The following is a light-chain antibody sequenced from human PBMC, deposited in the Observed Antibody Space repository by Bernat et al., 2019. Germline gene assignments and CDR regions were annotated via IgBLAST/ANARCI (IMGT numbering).Light chain of an antibody. CDR1: QSLLHSNGNKY. CDR2: LSS. J-gene: IGKJ5*01. Sequence: DVVVTQSPLSLPVTPGEAASSSCNSSQSLLHSNGNKYLDWYLQRAGQSPQLLIYLSSNRASGVPHRFSGSGSGTEFTLQISRVEAEDVGVYYCMQRLQTPITFGQGTRLDIK. V-gene: IGKV2-28*01. CDR3: MQRLQTPIT.